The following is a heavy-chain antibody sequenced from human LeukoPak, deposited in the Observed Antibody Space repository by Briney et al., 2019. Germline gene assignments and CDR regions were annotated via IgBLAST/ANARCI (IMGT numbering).Heavy chain of an antibody. J-gene: IGHJ6*03. CDR1: GYTFTSYD. CDR3: AGVYSSSLTYYYYYYYMDV. V-gene: IGHV1-8*01. CDR2: MNPNSGNT. Sequence: GASVKVSCKASGYTFTSYDINWVRQATGQGLEWMGWMNPNSGNTGYAQKFQGRVTMTRNTSISTAYMELSSLRSEDTAVYYCAGVYSSSLTYYYYYYYMDVWGKGTTVTVSS. D-gene: IGHD6-6*01.